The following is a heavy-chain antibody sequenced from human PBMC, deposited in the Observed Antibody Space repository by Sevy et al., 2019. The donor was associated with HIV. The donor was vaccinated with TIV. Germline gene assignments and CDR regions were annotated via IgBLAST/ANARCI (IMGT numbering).Heavy chain of an antibody. CDR3: ARVLGYYDSSGALDY. CDR1: VFTFSSYA. Sequence: GGSLRLSCAASVFTFSSYARHWVRQAPGKGLEWVAVISYDGSNKYYADSVKGRFTISRDNSKNTLYLQMNSLRAEDTAVYYCARVLGYYDSSGALDYWGQGTLVTVSS. D-gene: IGHD3-22*01. V-gene: IGHV3-30-3*01. CDR2: ISYDGSNK. J-gene: IGHJ4*02.